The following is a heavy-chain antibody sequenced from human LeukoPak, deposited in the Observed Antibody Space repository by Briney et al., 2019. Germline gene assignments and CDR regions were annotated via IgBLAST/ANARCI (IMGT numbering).Heavy chain of an antibody. CDR2: ISAYNGNT. Sequence: ASVKVSCKASGYTFTSYGISWVRQAPGQGLEWMGWISAYNGNTNYAQKLQGRVTMTTDTSTSTAYMELRSLRSDDTAVYYCAREAHYDILTGYYTPFDYWGQGTLVTVSS. CDR3: AREAHYDILTGYYTPFDY. V-gene: IGHV1-18*01. J-gene: IGHJ4*02. D-gene: IGHD3-9*01. CDR1: GYTFTSYG.